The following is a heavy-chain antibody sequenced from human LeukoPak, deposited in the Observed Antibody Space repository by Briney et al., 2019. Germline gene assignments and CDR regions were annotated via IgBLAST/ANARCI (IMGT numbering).Heavy chain of an antibody. CDR3: ARVSSGWHLFLDY. J-gene: IGHJ4*02. CDR1: GFTFSSYS. D-gene: IGHD6-19*01. CDR2: ISSSSSTI. Sequence: GGSLRLSCAASGFTFSSYSMNWVRQAPGKGLEWVSYISSSSSTIYYADSVKGRFTISRDNAKNSLYLQMNSLRAEDTAVYYCARVSSGWHLFLDYWGQGALVTVSS. V-gene: IGHV3-48*01.